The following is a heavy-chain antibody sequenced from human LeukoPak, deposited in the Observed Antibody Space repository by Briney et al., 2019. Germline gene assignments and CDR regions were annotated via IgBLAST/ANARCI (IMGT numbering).Heavy chain of an antibody. CDR1: GFTFSSHG. D-gene: IGHD4-17*01. Sequence: PGGSLRLSCAASGFTFSSHGMHWVRQAPGKGLEWVSAIGGSSGYTYYADSVKGRFTISRDNSKNTLYLQMNSLRAEDTAVYYCARDPWGVTTGYWGQGTLVTVSS. CDR3: ARDPWGVTTGY. J-gene: IGHJ4*02. V-gene: IGHV3-23*01. CDR2: IGGSSGYT.